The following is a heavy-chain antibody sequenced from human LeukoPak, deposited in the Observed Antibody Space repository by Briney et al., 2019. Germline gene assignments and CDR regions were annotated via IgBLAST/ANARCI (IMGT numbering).Heavy chain of an antibody. CDR1: GGSISSSSYY. CDR2: IYYSGST. Sequence: SETLSLTCTVSGGSISSSSYYWGWIRQPPGKGLEWIGSIYYSGSTYYNPSLKSRVTISVDTSKNKFSLKLNSVTAADTAVYYCARPAYRGSYWDASEIWGQGTMVTVSS. J-gene: IGHJ3*02. CDR3: ARPAYRGSYWDASEI. V-gene: IGHV4-39*01. D-gene: IGHD1-26*01.